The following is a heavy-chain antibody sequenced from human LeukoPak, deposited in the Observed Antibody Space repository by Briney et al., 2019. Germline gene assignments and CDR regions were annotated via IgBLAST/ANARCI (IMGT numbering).Heavy chain of an antibody. CDR2: ISYHGKSE. D-gene: IGHD4-17*01. J-gene: IGHJ5*02. CDR1: GFTFNNYA. CDR3: AKADYGDLNWFDP. Sequence: GGSLRLSCAGSGFTFNNYAMHWVRQAPGKGLEWVAAISYHGKSEHYADPVKGRSTISRDDSKNTVFLQINNLKTEDSAVYYCAKADYGDLNWFDPWGQGTLVTVSS. V-gene: IGHV3-30*18.